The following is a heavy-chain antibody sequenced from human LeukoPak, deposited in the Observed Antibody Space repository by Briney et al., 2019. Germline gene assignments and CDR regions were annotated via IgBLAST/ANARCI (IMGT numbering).Heavy chain of an antibody. Sequence: GESLKISCKGSGYSFTSYWIGWVRQMPGNGLEWMGIIYPGDSDTRYSPSFQGQVTISADKSISTAYLQWSSLKASDTAMYYCARHVSMVRGVITSFDYWGQGTLVTVSS. CDR1: GYSFTSYW. V-gene: IGHV5-51*01. D-gene: IGHD3-10*01. CDR2: IYPGDSDT. J-gene: IGHJ4*02. CDR3: ARHVSMVRGVITSFDY.